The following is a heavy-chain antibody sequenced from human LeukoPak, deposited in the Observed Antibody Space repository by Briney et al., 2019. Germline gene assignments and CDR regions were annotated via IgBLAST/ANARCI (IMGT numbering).Heavy chain of an antibody. D-gene: IGHD6-13*01. Sequence: GSSVKVSCKASGGTSSSYAISWVRQAPGQGLEWMGGIIPIFGTANYAQKFQGRVTITADKSTSTAYMELSSLRSEDTAVYYCARMAAAGTGWYYYYGMDVWGKGTTVTVSS. V-gene: IGHV1-69*06. CDR2: IIPIFGTA. CDR3: ARMAAAGTGWYYYYGMDV. J-gene: IGHJ6*04. CDR1: GGTSSSYA.